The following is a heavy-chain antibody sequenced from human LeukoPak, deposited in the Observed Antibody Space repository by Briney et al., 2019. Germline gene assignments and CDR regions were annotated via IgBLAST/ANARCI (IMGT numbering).Heavy chain of an antibody. CDR3: ARADSYGSILDY. J-gene: IGHJ4*02. Sequence: PGGSLRLSCAASGFTFSNYWMSWVRQAPGKGLEWAASIDQYGRAKYYVDSVRGRFTFSRDNTKNSLHLQMNSLRAEDTAVYYCARADSYGSILDYWGQGTRVIDSS. V-gene: IGHV3-7*04. CDR2: IDQYGRAK. D-gene: IGHD5-18*01. CDR1: GFTFSNYW.